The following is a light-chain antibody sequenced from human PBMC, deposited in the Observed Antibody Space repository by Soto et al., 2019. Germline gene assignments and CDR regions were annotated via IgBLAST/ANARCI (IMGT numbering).Light chain of an antibody. J-gene: IGKJ4*01. CDR3: QQYGVTPPNT. CDR1: QSVSRSY. Sequence: EIVLTQTPGTLSLSPGERATLSCRASQSVSRSYLAWYQQKPGQAPRLLIYVASSRATGIPDRFSGSGSGTDFTLTISGLEPEDFALYYCQQYGVTPPNTFGGGTKVDIK. CDR2: VAS. V-gene: IGKV3-20*01.